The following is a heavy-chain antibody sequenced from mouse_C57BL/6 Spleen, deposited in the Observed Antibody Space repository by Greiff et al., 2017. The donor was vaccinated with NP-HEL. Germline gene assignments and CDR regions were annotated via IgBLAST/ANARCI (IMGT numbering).Heavy chain of an antibody. CDR1: GYTFTSYW. CDR3: ARWGGYDSYAMDY. J-gene: IGHJ4*01. Sequence: VQLQQPGAELVMPGASVKLSCKASGYTFTSYWMHWVKQRPGQGLEWIGEIDPSDSYTNYNQKFKGKSTLTVDKSSSTAYMQLSSLTSEDSAVYYCARWGGYDSYAMDYWGQGTSVTVSS. CDR2: IDPSDSYT. V-gene: IGHV1-69*01. D-gene: IGHD2-2*01.